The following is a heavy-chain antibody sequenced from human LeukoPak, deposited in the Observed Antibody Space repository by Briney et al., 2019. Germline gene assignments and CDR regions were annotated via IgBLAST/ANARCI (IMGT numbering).Heavy chain of an antibody. Sequence: ASVNVSCKASGYTFTSYGINWVRQAPGQGLEWMGWISAYNGNTNYAQKLQGRVTMTTDTSTSTAYMELRSLRSDDTAVYYCARDLRADPNWFDPWGQGTLVTVSS. J-gene: IGHJ5*02. D-gene: IGHD6-13*01. CDR2: ISAYNGNT. V-gene: IGHV1-18*01. CDR3: ARDLRADPNWFDP. CDR1: GYTFTSYG.